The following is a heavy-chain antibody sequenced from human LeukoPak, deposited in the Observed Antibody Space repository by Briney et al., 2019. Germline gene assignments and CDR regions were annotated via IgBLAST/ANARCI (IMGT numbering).Heavy chain of an antibody. CDR3: AREKQWLVLDYYYGMDV. V-gene: IGHV3-30*04. J-gene: IGHJ6*04. Sequence: GGSLRPSCAASGFTFSSYAMHWVRQAPGKGLEWVAVISYDGSNKYYADSVKGRFTISRDNSKNTLYLQMNSLRAEDTAVYYCAREKQWLVLDYYYGMDVWGKGTTVTVSS. CDR1: GFTFSSYA. D-gene: IGHD6-19*01. CDR2: ISYDGSNK.